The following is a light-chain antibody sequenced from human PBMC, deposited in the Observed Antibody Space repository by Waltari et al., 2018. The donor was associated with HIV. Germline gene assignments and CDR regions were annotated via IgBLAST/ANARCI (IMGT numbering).Light chain of an antibody. Sequence: DIVMTQSPDSLVVSAGERATINCSASRSLLHTSNNKNYVAWYQVKACRPPKVVIHWASVRDSGVPDLCSGGGSGTDFTLAIDDVQAEDFGLYYCQQYRTWPPFTFGPGTTVEVK. V-gene: IGKV4-1*01. J-gene: IGKJ3*01. CDR3: QQYRTWPPFT. CDR1: RSLLHTSNNKNY. CDR2: WAS.